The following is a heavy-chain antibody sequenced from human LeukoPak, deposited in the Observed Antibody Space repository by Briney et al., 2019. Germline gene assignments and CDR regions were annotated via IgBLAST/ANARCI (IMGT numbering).Heavy chain of an antibody. V-gene: IGHV1-18*01. D-gene: IGHD3-22*01. CDR1: GYTFTSYG. CDR2: NSAYNGNT. J-gene: IGHJ3*02. CDR3: ARDESYYYDSSGYLDAFDI. Sequence: ASVKVSCKASGYTFTSYGISWVRQAPGPGLEWMGWNSAYNGNTNYAQKLQGRVNMTTDTSTSTAYMELRSLRSDDTAVYYCARDESYYYDSSGYLDAFDIWGQGTMVTVSS.